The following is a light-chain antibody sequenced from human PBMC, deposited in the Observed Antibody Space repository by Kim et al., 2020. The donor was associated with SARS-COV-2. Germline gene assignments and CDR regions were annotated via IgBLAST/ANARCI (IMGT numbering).Light chain of an antibody. Sequence: GQSITISCTGTSSDVGGYNNVSWYQQNPGKAPKRIIYDVTKRPSGVSNRFAGSKSGNTASLTISGLRADDEADYYCSSCTSSRTLVFGGGTQLTVL. CDR2: DVT. J-gene: IGLJ2*01. CDR3: SSCTSSRTLV. V-gene: IGLV2-14*04. CDR1: SSDVGGYNN.